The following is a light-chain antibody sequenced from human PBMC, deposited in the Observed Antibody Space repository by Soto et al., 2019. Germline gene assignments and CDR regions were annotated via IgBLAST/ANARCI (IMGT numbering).Light chain of an antibody. J-gene: IGKJ5*01. Sequence: EIVLTQSPASLSLSPGERAPLSCKASQSVNSYLAWYQQKPGQAPRLLIYGASNRATGIPARFSGSGSGTDFTLTISSLKPEDFAVYYCQQRSNWPPRITFGQGTRLEIK. CDR3: QQRSNWPPRIT. CDR2: GAS. V-gene: IGKV3-11*01. CDR1: QSVNSY.